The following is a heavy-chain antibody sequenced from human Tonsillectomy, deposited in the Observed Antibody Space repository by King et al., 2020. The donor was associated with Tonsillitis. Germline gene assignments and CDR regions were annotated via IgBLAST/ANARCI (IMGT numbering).Heavy chain of an antibody. CDR1: GFTFRDHY. J-gene: IGHJ4*02. CDR2: TRNKGNSYTT. V-gene: IGHV3-72*01. Sequence: VQLVESGGGLVQPGGSLRLSCAASGFTFRDHYMDWVRQAPGKGLEWVGRTRNKGNSYTTEYAASVKGRFTISRDVSNNSLYLQMNSLKTEDTAVYYCARAGTYSSGWTVPDYWGQGTLVTVSS. D-gene: IGHD6-19*01. CDR3: ARAGTYSSGWTVPDY.